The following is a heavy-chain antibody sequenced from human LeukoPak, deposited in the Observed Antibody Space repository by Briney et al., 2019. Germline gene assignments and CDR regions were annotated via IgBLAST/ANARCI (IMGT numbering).Heavy chain of an antibody. D-gene: IGHD2-15*01. Sequence: GGSLRLSCAGSGFSAFPFSDGWMAWVRQAPGKGLEWVGRIKSKGSGGTTDYAAPVKGRFTISRDDSQNTLFLQMNSLKIEDTGVYYCAIERDVCSDITCYAFNYWGQGTLVTVSS. CDR3: AIERDVCSDITCYAFNY. CDR1: GFSAFPFSDGW. J-gene: IGHJ4*02. CDR2: IKSKGSGGTT. V-gene: IGHV3-15*01.